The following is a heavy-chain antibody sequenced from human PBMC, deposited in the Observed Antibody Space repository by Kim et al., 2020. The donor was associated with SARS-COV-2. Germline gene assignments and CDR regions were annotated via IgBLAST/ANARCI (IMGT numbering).Heavy chain of an antibody. CDR3: AREGGVSHFDY. D-gene: IGHD3-16*01. V-gene: IGHV4-39*07. J-gene: IGHJ4*02. Sequence: YYNPSLKSRVTISIETSKNQFSMKLSSVTAADTAVYYCAREGGVSHFDYWGQGTLVTVSS.